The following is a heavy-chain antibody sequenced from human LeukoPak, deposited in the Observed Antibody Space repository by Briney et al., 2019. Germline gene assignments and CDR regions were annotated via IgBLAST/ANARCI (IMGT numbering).Heavy chain of an antibody. V-gene: IGHV4-34*01. CDR1: GGSFSGYY. Sequence: SETLSLTCAVYGGSFSGYYWSWIRQPPRTGLQWIGVINHSGSTNYNPSLKSRVTISVDTSKNQFSLKLSSVTAADTAVYYCARGAPPLGVVVPAATTFDYWGQGTLVTVSS. CDR3: ARGAPPLGVVVPAATTFDY. J-gene: IGHJ4*02. D-gene: IGHD2-2*01. CDR2: INHSGST.